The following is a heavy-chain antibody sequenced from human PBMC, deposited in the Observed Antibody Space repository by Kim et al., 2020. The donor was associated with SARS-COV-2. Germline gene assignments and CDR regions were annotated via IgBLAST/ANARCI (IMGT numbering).Heavy chain of an antibody. D-gene: IGHD6-19*01. CDR3: ARTVTGTTESFDY. CDR2: IKQDGSQK. J-gene: IGHJ2*01. V-gene: IGHV3-7*03. CDR1: GFTFGTYW. Sequence: GGSLRLSCAASGFTFGTYWMTWVRQAPGKGLEWVANIKQDGSQKYYVDSVKGRFTISRDDARNSLYLQMNSLRAEDTAVYYCARTVTGTTESFDYWGR.